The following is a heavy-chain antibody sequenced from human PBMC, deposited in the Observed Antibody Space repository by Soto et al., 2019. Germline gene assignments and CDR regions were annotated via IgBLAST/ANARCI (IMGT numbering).Heavy chain of an antibody. Sequence: GGSLRLSCAASGFTFSNAWMSWVRQAPGKGLEWVGRIKSKTDGGTTDYAAPVKGRFTISRDDSKNTLYLQMNSLKTEDTAVYYCTTDVTVTYAFDIWGQGTMVTVSS. CDR1: GFTFSNAW. D-gene: IGHD4-17*01. CDR3: TTDVTVTYAFDI. J-gene: IGHJ3*02. CDR2: IKSKTDGGTT. V-gene: IGHV3-15*01.